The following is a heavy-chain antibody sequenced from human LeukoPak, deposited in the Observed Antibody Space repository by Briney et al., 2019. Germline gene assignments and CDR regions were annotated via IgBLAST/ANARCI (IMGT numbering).Heavy chain of an antibody. CDR2: IKQDGSEK. D-gene: IGHD3-16*01. Sequence: GGSLRLSCAASGFTFSSYWMSWVRQAPGKGLEWVANIKQDGSEKYYVDSVKGRFTISRDNAKDSLYLQMNSLRAEDTAVYYCAGALGILAAFDIWGQGTMVTVSS. V-gene: IGHV3-7*01. CDR3: AGALGILAAFDI. J-gene: IGHJ3*02. CDR1: GFTFSSYW.